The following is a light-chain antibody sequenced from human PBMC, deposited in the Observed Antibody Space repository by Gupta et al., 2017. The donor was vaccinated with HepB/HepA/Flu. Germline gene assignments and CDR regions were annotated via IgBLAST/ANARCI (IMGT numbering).Light chain of an antibody. J-gene: IGKJ1*01. V-gene: IGKV1-39*01. CDR3: QQGYSTFT. CDR1: QRDSCY. CDR2: AAP. Sequence: DIQMTQSPPSLSASVGDRVTITCRASQRDSCYLKLYQQNPAKAPKLLIYAAPRWQSGVQRRFSGSGSGKDFTLTIRRVQQEYFVNYYRQQGYSTFTFGQGTKVEIK.